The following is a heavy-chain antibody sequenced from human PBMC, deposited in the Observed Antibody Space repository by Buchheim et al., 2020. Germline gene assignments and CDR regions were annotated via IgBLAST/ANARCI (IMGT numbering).Heavy chain of an antibody. D-gene: IGHD3-10*01. J-gene: IGHJ4*02. CDR2: IYYSGST. CDR1: GGSISSGDYY. CDR3: ARGGAYYGSGSYPDY. Sequence: QVQLQESGPGLVKPSQTLSLTCTVSGGSISSGDYYWSWIRQPPGKGLEWIGYIYYSGSTYYNPSLKSRVTISAAKSKNQFSLKLSSVTAADTAVYYCARGGAYYGSGSYPDYWGQGTL. V-gene: IGHV4-30-4*01.